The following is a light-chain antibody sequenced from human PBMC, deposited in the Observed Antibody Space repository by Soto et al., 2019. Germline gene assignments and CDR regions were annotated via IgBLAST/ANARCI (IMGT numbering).Light chain of an antibody. CDR3: QSYDSTLSDRYV. CDR2: GNN. V-gene: IGLV1-40*01. J-gene: IGLJ1*01. Sequence: QSVLTQPHSVSGAPGQRVIISCTGSSSNIGAGYDVHWYQQRPGTAPKLLIFGNNNRPSGVPDRFSGSKSGTSASLAITGLQAEDEGDYYCQSYDSTLSDRYVFGTGTKVTVL. CDR1: SSNIGAGYD.